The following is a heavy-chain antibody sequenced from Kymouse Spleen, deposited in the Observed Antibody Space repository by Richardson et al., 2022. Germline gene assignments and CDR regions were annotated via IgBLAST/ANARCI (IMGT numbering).Heavy chain of an antibody. CDR2: IKSKTDGGTT. J-gene: IGHJ5*02. Sequence: EVQLVESGGGLVKPGGSLRLSCAASGFTFSNAWMSWVRQAPGKGLEWVGRIKSKTDGGTTDYAAPVKGRFTISRDDSKNTLYLQMNSLKTEDTAVYYCTTETVTTPSWFDPWGQGTLVTVSS. V-gene: IGHV3-15*01. D-gene: IGHD4-11,IGHD4-11*01. CDR3: TTETVTTPSWFDP. CDR1: GFTFSNAW.